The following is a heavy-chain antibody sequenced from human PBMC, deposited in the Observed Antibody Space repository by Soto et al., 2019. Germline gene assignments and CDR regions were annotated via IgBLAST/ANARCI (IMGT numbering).Heavy chain of an antibody. D-gene: IGHD2-15*01. CDR3: AKEDCGGSCYILPNWFDP. CDR2: ISGSGGST. Sequence: GGSLRLSCAASGFTFSSYAMSWVRQAPGKGLEWVSAISGSGGSTYYADSVKGRFTISRDNSKNTLYLQMNSLRAEDTAVYYCAKEDCGGSCYILPNWFDPWGQGTLVTVSS. V-gene: IGHV3-23*01. CDR1: GFTFSSYA. J-gene: IGHJ5*02.